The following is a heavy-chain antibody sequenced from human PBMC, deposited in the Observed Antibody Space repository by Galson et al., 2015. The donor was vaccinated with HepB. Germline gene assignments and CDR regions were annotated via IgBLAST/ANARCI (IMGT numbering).Heavy chain of an antibody. V-gene: IGHV3-49*03. D-gene: IGHD3-22*01. J-gene: IGHJ4*02. CDR2: IRSKIYGGTT. Sequence: SLRLSCATSGFTFGDYAVSWLRQPPGKGLEWVSFIRSKIYGGTTEYAASVRHRFSISRDDSKSIAYLQLDSLKIEDTAVYYCSRAPYDGSRYSDDFWDQGTLVTVSS. CDR3: SRAPYDGSRYSDDF. CDR1: GFTFGDYA.